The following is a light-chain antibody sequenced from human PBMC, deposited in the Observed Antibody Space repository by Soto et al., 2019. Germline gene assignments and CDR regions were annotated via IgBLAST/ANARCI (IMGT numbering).Light chain of an antibody. CDR3: QQANRFPPG. V-gene: IGKV1D-12*01. J-gene: IGKJ5*01. CDR1: QGISSW. Sequence: DSVVLHSRCSVSASVGDRVTITCRASQGISSWLAWYQQKPGKAPKLLIYAASSLQSGVPSRFSGSGSGTDFTLTISILQPEDFATYYCQQANRFPPGFGQGTRLEI. CDR2: AAS.